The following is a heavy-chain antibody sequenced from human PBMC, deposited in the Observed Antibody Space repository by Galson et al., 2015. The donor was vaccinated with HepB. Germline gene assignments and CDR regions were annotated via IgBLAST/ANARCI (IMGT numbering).Heavy chain of an antibody. CDR3: ARDYCSSRDCRELYGMDV. D-gene: IGHD2-2*01. V-gene: IGHV1-18*01. Sequence: SVKVSCKASGYMFPKYGISWVRQAPGQGFEWLGWITPYTGNTNYAWTFEDRVTMTTDTSTSTAYMELTRLRSDDTALYFCARDYCSSRDCRELYGMDVWGQGTTVTVSS. CDR1: GYMFPKYG. CDR2: ITPYTGNT. J-gene: IGHJ6*02.